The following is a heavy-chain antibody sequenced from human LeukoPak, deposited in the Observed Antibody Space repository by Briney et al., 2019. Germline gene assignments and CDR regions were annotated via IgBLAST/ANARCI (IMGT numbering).Heavy chain of an antibody. CDR2: INHSGST. D-gene: IGHD3-3*01. CDR1: GGSFSGYY. Sequence: SETLSRTCAVYGGSFSGYYWSWIRQPPGKGLEWIGEINHSGSTNYNPSLKSRVTISVDTSKNQFSLKLSSVTAADTAVYYCARSFITIFGVVSRPFDYWGQGTLVTVSS. CDR3: ARSFITIFGVVSRPFDY. V-gene: IGHV4-34*01. J-gene: IGHJ4*02.